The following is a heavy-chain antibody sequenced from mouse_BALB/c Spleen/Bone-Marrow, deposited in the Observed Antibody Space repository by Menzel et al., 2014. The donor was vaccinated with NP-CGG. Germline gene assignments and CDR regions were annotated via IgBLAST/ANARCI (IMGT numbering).Heavy chain of an antibody. CDR3: ARWYRDPHFAMDY. V-gene: IGHV1-80*01. D-gene: IGHD2-14*01. J-gene: IGHJ4*01. CDR2: IYPGDGDT. Sequence: VQLQQSGAALVRPGSSVKISCKASGYAFSSYWMNWVKQRPGQGLEWIGQIYPGDGDTNYNGNFKDKATLTVDRSSSTAFMQLSSLTSEDSAVYFCARWYRDPHFAMDYWGPGTSVTVSS. CDR1: GYAFSSYW.